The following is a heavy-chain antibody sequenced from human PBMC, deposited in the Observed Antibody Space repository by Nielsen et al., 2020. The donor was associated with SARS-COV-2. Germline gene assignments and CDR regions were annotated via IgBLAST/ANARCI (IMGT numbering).Heavy chain of an antibody. CDR1: GYTFTSYG. J-gene: IGHJ4*02. V-gene: IGHV1-18*01. CDR3: AADRYGEGY. CDR2: ISAYNGNT. D-gene: IGHD4-17*01. Sequence: ASVKVSCKASGYTFTSYGISWVRQAPGQGLEWMGWISAYNGNTNYAQKFQERVTITRDMSTSTAYMELSSLRSEDTAVYYCAADRYGEGYWGQGTLVTVSS.